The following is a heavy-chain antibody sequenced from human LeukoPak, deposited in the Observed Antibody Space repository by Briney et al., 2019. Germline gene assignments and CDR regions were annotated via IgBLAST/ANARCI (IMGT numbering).Heavy chain of an antibody. J-gene: IGHJ3*02. CDR3: VRGGGSCCPFNAFDI. Sequence: GGSLRLSCAASGXTFSSYEMNWVRQAPGKGLEWVSYISISGSTIYNADSVKGRFTISRDNAKNSLYLQMNSLRAEDTAVYYCVRGGGSCCPFNAFDIWGQGTMVTVSS. CDR2: ISISGSTI. V-gene: IGHV3-48*03. D-gene: IGHD2-15*01. CDR1: GXTFSSYE.